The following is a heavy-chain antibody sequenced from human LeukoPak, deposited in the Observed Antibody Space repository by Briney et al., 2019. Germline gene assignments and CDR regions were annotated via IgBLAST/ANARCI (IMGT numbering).Heavy chain of an antibody. D-gene: IGHD2-15*01. V-gene: IGHV3-23*01. CDR3: AKAASPLYCSGGSCYSFDY. CDR1: GFTFSSYA. Sequence: GGSLRLSCAASGFTFSSYAMSCVRQAPGKGLEWVSAISRSGGSTYYADSVKGRFTISRDNSKNTLYLQMNSLRAEDTAVYYCAKAASPLYCSGGSCYSFDYWGQGTLVTVSS. CDR2: ISRSGGST. J-gene: IGHJ4*02.